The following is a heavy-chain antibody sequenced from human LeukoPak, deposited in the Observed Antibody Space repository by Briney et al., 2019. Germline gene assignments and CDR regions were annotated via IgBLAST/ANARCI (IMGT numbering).Heavy chain of an antibody. CDR3: ARDYGGKFDY. J-gene: IGHJ4*02. CDR1: GGSISSYY. Sequence: SETLSLTCTVSGGSISSYYWSWIRQPPGKGLEWIGYIYYSGSTNYNPSLKSRVTISVDTSKNQFSLKLSSVTAADTAVYYCARDYGGKFDYWGQGTLVTVSS. CDR2: IYYSGST. D-gene: IGHD4-23*01. V-gene: IGHV4-59*01.